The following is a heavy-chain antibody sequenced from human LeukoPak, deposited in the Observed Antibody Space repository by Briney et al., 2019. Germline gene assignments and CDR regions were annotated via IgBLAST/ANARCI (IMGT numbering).Heavy chain of an antibody. D-gene: IGHD5-12*01. V-gene: IGHV4-34*01. CDR1: GGSFSGYY. CDR3: ARLTVDIVATIGGPFDY. J-gene: IGHJ4*02. CDR2: INHSGST. Sequence: SETLSLTCAVYGGSFSGYYWSWIRQPPGKGLEWIGEINHSGSTNYNPSLKSRVTISVDTSKNQFSLELSSVTAADTAVYYCARLTVDIVATIGGPFDYWGQGTLVTVSS.